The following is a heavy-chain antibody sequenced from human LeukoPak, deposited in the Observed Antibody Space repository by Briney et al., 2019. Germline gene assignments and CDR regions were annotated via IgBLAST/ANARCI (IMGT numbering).Heavy chain of an antibody. D-gene: IGHD5-12*01. CDR3: ARGRVWLRLSDY. CDR2: INPNSGGT. V-gene: IGHV1-2*06. J-gene: IGHJ4*02. Sequence: GASVKVSCKASGYTFTGYYMHWVRQAPGQGLEWMGRINPNSGGTNYAQKFQGRVTMTRNTSISTAYMELSSLRSEDTAVYYCARGRVWLRLSDYWGQGTLVTVSS. CDR1: GYTFTGYY.